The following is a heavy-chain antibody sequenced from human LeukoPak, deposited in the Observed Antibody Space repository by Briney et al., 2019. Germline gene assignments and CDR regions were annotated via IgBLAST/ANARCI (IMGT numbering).Heavy chain of an antibody. V-gene: IGHV3-30*03. CDR3: ARDTNILTGYPAVNWFD. CDR1: GFTFSSYG. CDR2: ISFVGSNK. J-gene: IGHJ5*01. Sequence: GGSPRLSCAASGFTFSSYGMHWVRQAPGKGLKWVAVISFVGSNKYYADSVKGRFTISRDNSKNTLYLQMNSLRAEDTAVYYCARDTNILTGYPAVNWFD. D-gene: IGHD3-9*01.